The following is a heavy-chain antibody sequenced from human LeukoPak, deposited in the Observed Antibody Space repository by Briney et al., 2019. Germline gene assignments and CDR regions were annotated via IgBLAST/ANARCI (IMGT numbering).Heavy chain of an antibody. CDR1: GGSFSGYY. J-gene: IGHJ4*02. Sequence: SETLSLTCAVYGGSFSGYYWSWIRQPPGKGLEWIGEINHSGSTNHNPSLKSRVTITVDTSKNQFSLKLSSVTAADTAVYYCARVGGPRPYDYWGQGTLVTVSS. CDR3: ARVGGPRPYDY. D-gene: IGHD3-16*01. V-gene: IGHV4-34*01. CDR2: INHSGST.